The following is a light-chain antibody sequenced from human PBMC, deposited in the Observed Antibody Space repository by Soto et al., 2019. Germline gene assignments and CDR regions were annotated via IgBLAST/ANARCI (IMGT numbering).Light chain of an antibody. CDR1: QSVGSN. CDR2: GAS. Sequence: EIVMTQSPATLSVSPGERATLSCRASQSVGSNLAWYQQKPGQAPRLLIYGASTRATGIPARFSGSGSGTEFTLTISSLQAEGFAIYFCQQDNNWPPDRTFGQGTKVEIK. CDR3: QQDNNWPPDRT. V-gene: IGKV3-15*01. J-gene: IGKJ1*01.